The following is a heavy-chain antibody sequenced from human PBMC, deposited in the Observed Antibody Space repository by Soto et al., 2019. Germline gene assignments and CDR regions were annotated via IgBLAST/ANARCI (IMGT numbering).Heavy chain of an antibody. CDR1: GYSLTDYY. J-gene: IGHJ4*02. CDR3: ARAQGVSIIVVVIPAPDY. Sequence: QVQLVQSGAEVKKPGASVRVSCKTSGYSLTDYYMHWVRQAPGQGLVWMGWINPKSVVTSYAQKFQGRVINYPQKCQGRVTMTRDTSISTAYMKLSSLRSDDTAIYYCARAQGVSIIVVVIPAPDYWCQGTLVTVSS. D-gene: IGHD3-22*01. CDR2: INPKSVVT. V-gene: IGHV1-2*02.